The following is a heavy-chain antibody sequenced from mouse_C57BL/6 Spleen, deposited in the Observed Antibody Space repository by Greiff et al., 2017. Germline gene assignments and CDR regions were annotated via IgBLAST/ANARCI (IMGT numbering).Heavy chain of an antibody. Sequence: QVQLQQPGTELVKPGASVKLSCKASGYTFTSYWMHWVKQRPGQGLEWIGNINPSNGGTNYNEKFKSKATLTVDTSSSPAYMPLSSLTSEDAAVYYCARGIYYYFDYWGQGTTLTVSS. V-gene: IGHV1-53*01. CDR1: GYTFTSYW. D-gene: IGHD2-1*01. J-gene: IGHJ2*01. CDR3: ARGIYYYFDY. CDR2: INPSNGGT.